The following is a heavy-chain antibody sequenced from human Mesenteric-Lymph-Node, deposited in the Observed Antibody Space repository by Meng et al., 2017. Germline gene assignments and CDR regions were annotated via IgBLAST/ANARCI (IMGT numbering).Heavy chain of an antibody. CDR1: GFTFSSYA. D-gene: IGHD3-9*01. J-gene: IGHJ4*02. Sequence: GGSLRLSCAASGFTFSSYAMNWVRQAPGKGLVWVSRISHDGKVTTYADSVKGRFTISRDNAKNTVYLQMNSLRAEDTAVYYCARDLDWLLYDYWGQGTLVTVSS. V-gene: IGHV3-74*01. CDR3: ARDLDWLLYDY. CDR2: ISHDGKVT.